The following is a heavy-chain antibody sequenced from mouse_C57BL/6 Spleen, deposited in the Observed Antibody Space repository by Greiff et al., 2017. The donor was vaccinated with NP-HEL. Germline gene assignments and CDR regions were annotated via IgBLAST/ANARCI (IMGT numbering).Heavy chain of an antibody. D-gene: IGHD1-1*01. V-gene: IGHV5-6*01. CDR2: ISSGGSYT. CDR3: ARHGVSSYREDAMDY. Sequence: EVQLQESGGDLVKPGGSLKLSCAASGFTFSSYGMSWVRQTPDKRLEWVATISSGGSYTYYPDSVKGRFTISRDNVKNTLYLQMSSLKSEDTAMYYCARHGVSSYREDAMDYWGQGTSVTVSS. J-gene: IGHJ4*01. CDR1: GFTFSSYG.